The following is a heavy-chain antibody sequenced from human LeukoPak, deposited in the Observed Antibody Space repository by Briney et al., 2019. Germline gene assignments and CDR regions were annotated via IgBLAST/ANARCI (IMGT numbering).Heavy chain of an antibody. V-gene: IGHV3-7*04. Sequence: GGSLRLSCAASGFTFSTSWMGWVRQAPGKGLEWVANINQGGSEKHYVDSVRGRFSISRDTAKNSLSLQMNSLRAEDTAVYYCARIYDTTGCFDYWGQGTLVTVSS. CDR1: GFTFSTSW. CDR3: ARIYDTTGCFDY. D-gene: IGHD3-22*01. CDR2: INQGGSEK. J-gene: IGHJ4*02.